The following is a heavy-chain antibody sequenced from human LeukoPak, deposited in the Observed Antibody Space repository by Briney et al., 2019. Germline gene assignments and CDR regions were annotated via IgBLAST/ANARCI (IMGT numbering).Heavy chain of an antibody. CDR2: IYYSGST. CDR3: ARDVPALYYGMDV. CDR1: GGSFSGYY. Sequence: SSETLSLTCAVYGGSFSGYYWSWIRQPPGKGLEWIGYIYYSGSTNCNPSLKSRVTISVDTSKDQFSLKLSSVTAADTAVYYCARDVPALYYGMDVWGQGTTVTVSS. J-gene: IGHJ6*02. V-gene: IGHV4-59*01. D-gene: IGHD2-2*01.